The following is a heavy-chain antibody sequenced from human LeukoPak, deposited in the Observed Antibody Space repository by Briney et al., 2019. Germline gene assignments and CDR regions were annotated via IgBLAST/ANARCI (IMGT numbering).Heavy chain of an antibody. CDR3: ARGLEDYYGSGIFYMDV. CDR1: GYTFTGYY. CDR2: INPNSGGT. V-gene: IGHV1-2*02. D-gene: IGHD3-10*01. Sequence: ASVKVSCKASGYTFTGYYMHWVRQAPGQGHEWMGWINPNSGGTNYAQKFQGRVTMTRDTSISTVYMELSRLRSDDTAVYYCARGLEDYYGSGIFYMDVWGKGTTVTISS. J-gene: IGHJ6*03.